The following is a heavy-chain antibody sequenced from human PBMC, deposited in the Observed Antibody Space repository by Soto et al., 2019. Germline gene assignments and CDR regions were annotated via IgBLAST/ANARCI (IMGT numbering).Heavy chain of an antibody. J-gene: IGHJ4*02. Sequence: SETLSLTCAVYGGSFSGYYWTWIRQPPGTGLEWIGEINHSGSTNYNPSLKSRVTISVGTSKNQFSLKLTSVTAADTAVYYCARDKLTGLFDYWGQGTLVTVSS. D-gene: IGHD2-8*02. CDR2: INHSGST. CDR1: GGSFSGYY. V-gene: IGHV4-34*01. CDR3: ARDKLTGLFDY.